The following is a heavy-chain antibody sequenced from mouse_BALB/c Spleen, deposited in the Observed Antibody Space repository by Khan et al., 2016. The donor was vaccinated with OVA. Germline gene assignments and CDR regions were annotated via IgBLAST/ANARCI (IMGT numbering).Heavy chain of an antibody. D-gene: IGHD2-1*01. Sequence: QVQLKQSGAELARPGASVKLSCKASGYTFTRYWMPWVQQRPGKGLEWIGAIYPGDGDTKFTQKFKGKATLSADKASSTAYMELSSLASEDTAVYYCASHYGSYFDYWGQGTTLTVSS. V-gene: IGHV1-87*01. J-gene: IGHJ2*01. CDR1: GYTFTRYW. CDR2: IYPGDGDT. CDR3: ASHYGSYFDY.